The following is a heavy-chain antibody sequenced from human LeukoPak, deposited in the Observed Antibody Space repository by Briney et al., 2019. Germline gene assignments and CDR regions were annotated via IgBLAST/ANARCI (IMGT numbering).Heavy chain of an antibody. CDR3: ARQGYADFSSRPFDY. Sequence: SETLSLTCAVYGGSFSGYYWTWIRQPPGRGLEWIGEINHSGSTNYNPSLKSRVTISVDTSKNQFSLKLSSVTAADTAVYYCARQGYADFSSRPFDYWGQGTLVTVSS. J-gene: IGHJ4*02. CDR2: INHSGST. CDR1: GGSFSGYY. V-gene: IGHV4-34*01. D-gene: IGHD4-17*01.